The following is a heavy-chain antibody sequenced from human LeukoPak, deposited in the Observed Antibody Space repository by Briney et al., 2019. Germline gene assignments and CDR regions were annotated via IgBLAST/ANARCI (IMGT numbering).Heavy chain of an antibody. D-gene: IGHD3-10*01. CDR1: GGSFSGYY. J-gene: IGHJ4*02. V-gene: IGHV4-34*01. CDR3: ARSGVVRGVITHKTIDY. CDR2: INHSGST. Sequence: SETLSLTCAVYGGSFSGYYWSWIRQPPGKGLGWIWEINHSGSTNYNPSLKSRVTISVDTSKNQFSLKLSSVTAADTAVYYCARSGVVRGVITHKTIDYWGQGTLVTVSS.